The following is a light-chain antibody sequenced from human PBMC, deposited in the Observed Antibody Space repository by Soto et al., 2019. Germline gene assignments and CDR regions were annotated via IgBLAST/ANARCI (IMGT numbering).Light chain of an antibody. CDR3: QQANSFPFT. J-gene: IGKJ3*01. V-gene: IGKV1-12*01. CDR2: SAS. CDR1: EDINTW. Sequence: DVQMTQSPSSVSASVGDRVTITCRANEDINTWVAWYQQRPGKAPKLLIHSASTLHSGVPSRFSGSASGTDFTLTISSLQPEDFATYYCQQANSFPFTFGPGTKVDLK.